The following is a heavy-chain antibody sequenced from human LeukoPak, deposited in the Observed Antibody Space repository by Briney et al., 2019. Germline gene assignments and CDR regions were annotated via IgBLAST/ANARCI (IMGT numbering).Heavy chain of an antibody. D-gene: IGHD1-14*01. CDR3: ATGPHTSDRSGFYYQCMDV. CDR2: IDPMIETA. J-gene: IGHJ6*03. Sequence: GSSVKVSCKTSADTFSRYALNWVRQAPGQGLEGMGRIDPMIETAHYAPRFQGRVTITSDRSTTTGYMELRHLTSDDAAVYFCATGPHTSDRSGFYYQCMDVWAKGSNVTVSS. V-gene: IGHV1-69*04. CDR1: ADTFSRYA.